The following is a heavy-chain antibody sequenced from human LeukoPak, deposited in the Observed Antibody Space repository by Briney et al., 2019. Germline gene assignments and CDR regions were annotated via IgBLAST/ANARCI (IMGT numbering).Heavy chain of an antibody. D-gene: IGHD4-17*01. CDR2: IYHSGST. J-gene: IGHJ4*02. CDR3: ASLRGDYVAFDY. Sequence: PSQTLSLTCAVSGGSISSGGYSWSWIRQPPGKGLEWIGYIYHSGSTYYNPSLKSRVTISVDRSKNQFSLKLSSVTAADPAVYYCASLRGDYVAFDYWGQGTLVTVSS. V-gene: IGHV4-30-2*01. CDR1: GGSISSGGYS.